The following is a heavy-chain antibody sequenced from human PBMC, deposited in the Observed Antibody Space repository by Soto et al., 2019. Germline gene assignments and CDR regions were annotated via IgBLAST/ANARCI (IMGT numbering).Heavy chain of an antibody. CDR1: GFTFSSYS. J-gene: IGHJ2*01. CDR3: ASDYYDSGDGYFDL. Sequence: EVQLVESGGGLVQPGGSLRLSCAASGFTFSSYSMSWVRQAPGKGLEWISYISTSSSTVYYADSAKGRFTVSRDNAKNSLYLQMNSLRDGDTAVDYCASDYYDSGDGYFDLWGRGTLVTVSS. CDR2: ISTSSSTV. V-gene: IGHV3-48*02. D-gene: IGHD3-22*01.